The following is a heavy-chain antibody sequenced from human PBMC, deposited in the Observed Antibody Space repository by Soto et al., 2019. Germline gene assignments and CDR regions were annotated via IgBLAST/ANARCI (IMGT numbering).Heavy chain of an antibody. J-gene: IGHJ5*02. CDR1: GGTFSSYT. CDR2: IIPILGIA. V-gene: IGHV1-69*02. Sequence: QVQLVQSGAEVKKPGSSVKVSCKASGGTFSSYTISWVRQAPGQGLEWMGRIIPILGIANYAQKFQGRVTITANKSTRTAYMEVSSLRSEDTAVYYCARAETTVASFDPWGQGTLVTVSS. CDR3: ARAETTVASFDP. D-gene: IGHD4-17*01.